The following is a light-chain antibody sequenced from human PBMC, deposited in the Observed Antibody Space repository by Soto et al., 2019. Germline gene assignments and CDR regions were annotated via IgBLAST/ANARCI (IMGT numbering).Light chain of an antibody. Sequence: HSALTQPASVSGSPGQSITIACTGTSSDIGGYNFVSWYQQHPGKAPKLLIYDVGNRPSGVSNRFSGSKSGNTASLTISGLQAEDEAHYYCNSYRTVSTYVFGTGTKLTVL. CDR1: SSDIGGYNF. CDR3: NSYRTVSTYV. CDR2: DVG. V-gene: IGLV2-14*01. J-gene: IGLJ1*01.